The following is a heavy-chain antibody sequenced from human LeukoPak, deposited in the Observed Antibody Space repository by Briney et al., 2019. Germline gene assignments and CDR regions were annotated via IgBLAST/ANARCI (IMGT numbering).Heavy chain of an antibody. Sequence: SVKVSCKASGGIFSSYAIRWVRQAPGQGLEWMGGIIPIFGTANYAQKFQGRVTITADESTSTAYMELSSLRSEDTAVYYCAAHEDIVVVPAAMDYWGQGTLVTVSS. CDR3: AAHEDIVVVPAAMDY. CDR2: IIPIFGTA. V-gene: IGHV1-69*13. J-gene: IGHJ4*02. D-gene: IGHD2-2*01. CDR1: GGIFSSYA.